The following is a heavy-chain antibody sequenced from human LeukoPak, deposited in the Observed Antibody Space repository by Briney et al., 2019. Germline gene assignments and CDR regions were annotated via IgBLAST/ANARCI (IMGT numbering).Heavy chain of an antibody. J-gene: IGHJ4*02. CDR1: GFTFSTYW. CDR3: ARSGRGDY. CDR2: INQDGSAK. Sequence: GGSLRLSCAASGFTFSTYWMGWVSQDPGKGLEWVANINQDGSAKYYVDSMKGRFTISRDNAKNSVYLEMNSLRVEDTAVYYCARSGRGDYWGQGTLVTVSS. V-gene: IGHV3-7*01. D-gene: IGHD6-25*01.